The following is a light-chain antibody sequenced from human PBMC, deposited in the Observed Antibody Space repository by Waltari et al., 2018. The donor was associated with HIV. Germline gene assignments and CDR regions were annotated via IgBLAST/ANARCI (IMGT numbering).Light chain of an antibody. CDR3: QSADSTTWV. V-gene: IGLV3-25*03. CDR2: KDT. Sequence: SYELTQPPSVSVSPGQTARIPCSGDALAKQYAYWYQQKPGQAPILVIYKDTERPSGIPERFSGSSSGTTVTLTISGVQAEDEADYYCQSADSTTWVFGGGTKLTVL. CDR1: ALAKQY. J-gene: IGLJ3*02.